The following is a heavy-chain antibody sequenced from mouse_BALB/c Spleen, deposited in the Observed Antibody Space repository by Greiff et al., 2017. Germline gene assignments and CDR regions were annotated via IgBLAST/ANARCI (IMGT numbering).Heavy chain of an antibody. V-gene: IGHV3-2*02. D-gene: IGHD2-2*01. CDR3: ARYGYDGHYAMDY. CDR1: GYSITSDYA. Sequence: EVKLMESGPGLVKPSQSLSLTCTVTGYSITSDYAWNWIRQFPGNKLEWMGYISYSGSTSYNPSLKSRISITRDTSKNQFFLQLNSVTTEDTATYYCARYGYDGHYAMDYWGQGTSVTVSS. J-gene: IGHJ4*01. CDR2: ISYSGST.